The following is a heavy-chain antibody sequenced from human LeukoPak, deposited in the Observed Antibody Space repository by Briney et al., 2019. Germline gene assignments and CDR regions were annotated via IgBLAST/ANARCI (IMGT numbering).Heavy chain of an antibody. CDR2: INPNSGDT. CDR3: ARDYCGGDCFPDY. D-gene: IGHD2-21*02. V-gene: IGHV1-2*06. CDR1: GYTFTGYY. Sequence: ASVKVSCKASGYTFTGYYAHWVRQAPGQGLEWMGRINPNSGDTNYAQKFQGRVTMTRDTSISTAYMELSRLRSDDTAVYYCARDYCGGDCFPDYWGQGTLVTVSS. J-gene: IGHJ4*02.